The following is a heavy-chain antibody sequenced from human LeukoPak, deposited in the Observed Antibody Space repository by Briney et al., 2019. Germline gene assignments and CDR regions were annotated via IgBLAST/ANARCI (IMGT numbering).Heavy chain of an antibody. CDR1: GYTLTELS. J-gene: IGHJ2*01. CDR2: FDPEDGET. Sequence: ASVKVSCKASGYTLTELSMHWVRQAPGKGLEWMGGFDPEDGETIYAQKFQGRVTMTEDTSTDTAYMELSSLRSEDTAVYYCATLVVPAANADRYFDLWGRGTLVTVSS. V-gene: IGHV1-24*01. D-gene: IGHD2-2*01. CDR3: ATLVVPAANADRYFDL.